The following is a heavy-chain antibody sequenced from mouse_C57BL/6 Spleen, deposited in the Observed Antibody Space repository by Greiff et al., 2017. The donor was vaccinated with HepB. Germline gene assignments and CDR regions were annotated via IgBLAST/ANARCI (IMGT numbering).Heavy chain of an antibody. CDR2: IYPGDGDT. CDR1: GYAFSSSW. CDR3: ARSEYYGSSSGSFDH. J-gene: IGHJ2*01. Sequence: QVHVKQSGPELVKPGASVKISCKASGYAFSSSWMNWVKQRPGKGLEWIGRIYPGDGDTNYNGKFKGKATLTADKSSSTAYMQLSSLTSEDSAVYFCARSEYYGSSSGSFDHWGQGTTLTVSS. V-gene: IGHV1-82*01. D-gene: IGHD1-1*01.